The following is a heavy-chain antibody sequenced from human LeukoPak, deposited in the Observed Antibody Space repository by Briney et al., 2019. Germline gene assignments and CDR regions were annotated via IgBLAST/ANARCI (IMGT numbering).Heavy chain of an antibody. Sequence: GGPLRLSCAPSGFAFRSYSLNWLRPAPRKGLEWVSSISSSSSYIYYADSVKGRFTISRDNAKNSLYLQVNSLRAEDTAVYYCARDQGYLAFDIWGQGTMVTVSS. V-gene: IGHV3-21*01. D-gene: IGHD2-15*01. CDR3: ARDQGYLAFDI. CDR1: GFAFRSYS. J-gene: IGHJ3*02. CDR2: ISSSSSYI.